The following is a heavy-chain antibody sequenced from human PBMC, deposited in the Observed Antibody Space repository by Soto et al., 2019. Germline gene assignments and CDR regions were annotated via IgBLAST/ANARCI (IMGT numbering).Heavy chain of an antibody. CDR1: GFTFSSYS. V-gene: IGHV3-21*01. D-gene: IGHD3-22*01. Sequence: PGGSLRLSCAASGFTFSSYSMNWVRQAPGKGLEWVSSISSSSSYTYYADSVKGRFTISRDNAKNSLYLQMNSLRAEDTAVYYCARDNVLYYYDSSGFDYYGMDVWGQGTTVTVSS. J-gene: IGHJ6*02. CDR3: ARDNVLYYYDSSGFDYYGMDV. CDR2: ISSSSSYT.